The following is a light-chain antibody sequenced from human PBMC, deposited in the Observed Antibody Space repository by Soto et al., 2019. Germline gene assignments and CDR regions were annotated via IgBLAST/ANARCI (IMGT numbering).Light chain of an antibody. Sequence: DIQMTQSPSTLSASVGDRVTITCRASQSISSWLAWYQQKPGKAPKLLIYKASSLETGVPSRFSGSGSGIEFTLTISSLQPDDFATYYCQQYTSYYTFGQGTKLEIK. CDR2: KAS. V-gene: IGKV1-5*03. CDR3: QQYTSYYT. CDR1: QSISSW. J-gene: IGKJ2*01.